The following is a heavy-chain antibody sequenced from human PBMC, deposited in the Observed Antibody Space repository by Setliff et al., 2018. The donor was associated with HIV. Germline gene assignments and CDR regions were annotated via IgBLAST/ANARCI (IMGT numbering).Heavy chain of an antibody. Sequence: SETLSLTCTVSGGSFNSYNWSWIRQSPGEGLEWIGYIFYTESTNYTPSIKSTNYNPSLQSRVTVSLDTSQNQLSLSLSSVTAADTAVYYCARQFWMLTTLYFDSLGPGTLVTVSS. CDR2: IFYTESTNYTPSIKST. V-gene: IGHV4-59*08. D-gene: IGHD3-16*01. J-gene: IGHJ4*02. CDR1: GGSFNSYN. CDR3: ARQFWMLTTLYFDS.